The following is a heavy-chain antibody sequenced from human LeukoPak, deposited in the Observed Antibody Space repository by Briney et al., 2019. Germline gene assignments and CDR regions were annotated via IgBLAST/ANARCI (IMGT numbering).Heavy chain of an antibody. CDR3: ARSSDIVVVPAAINIDY. J-gene: IGHJ4*02. V-gene: IGHV1-69*04. D-gene: IGHD2-2*02. CDR2: IIPILGIA. Sequence: GASVKVSCKASGGTFSSYAISWVRQAPGQGLEWMGRIIPILGIANYAQKFQGRVTITADKSTSTAYMELSSLRSEDSAVYYCARSSDIVVVPAAINIDYWGQGTLVTVSS. CDR1: GGTFSSYA.